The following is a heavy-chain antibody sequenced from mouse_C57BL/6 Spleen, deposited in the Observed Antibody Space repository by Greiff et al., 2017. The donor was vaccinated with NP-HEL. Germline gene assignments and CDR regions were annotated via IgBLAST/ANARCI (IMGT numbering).Heavy chain of an antibody. D-gene: IGHD2-1*01. V-gene: IGHV1-50*01. CDR1: GYTFTSYW. J-gene: IGHJ2*01. CDR2: IDPSDSYT. Sequence: QVQLQQPGAELVKPGASVKLSCKASGYTFTSYWMQWVKQRPGQGLEWIGEIDPSDSYTNYNQKFKGKATLTVDTSSSTAYMQLSSLTSEDSAVYYCARGYGNYLYYFDYWGQGTTLTVSS. CDR3: ARGYGNYLYYFDY.